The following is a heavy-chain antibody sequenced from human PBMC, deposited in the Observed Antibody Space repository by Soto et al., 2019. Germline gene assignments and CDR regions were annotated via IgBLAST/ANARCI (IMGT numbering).Heavy chain of an antibody. CDR3: ARALLGYCISTSCYDPYYYYGMDV. CDR1: GYTFTSYD. Sequence: QVQLVQSGAEVKKPGASVKVSCKASGYTFTSYDINWVRQATGQGLELMGWMNPNSGNTGYAQKFQGRVTMTKNTSISTAYMELSRLRSENTAVYYCARALLGYCISTSCYDPYYYYGMDVWGQGTTVTVSS. CDR2: MNPNSGNT. V-gene: IGHV1-8*01. D-gene: IGHD2-2*01. J-gene: IGHJ6*02.